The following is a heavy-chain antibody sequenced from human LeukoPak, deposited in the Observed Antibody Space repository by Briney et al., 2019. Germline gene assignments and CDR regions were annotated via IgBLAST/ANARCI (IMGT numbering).Heavy chain of an antibody. CDR3: AKESPPFDY. CDR1: GFTFSGYA. CDR2: IIGGGGST. J-gene: IGHJ4*02. Sequence: GGSLRLSCAASGFTFSGYAMSWVPQAPGKGLKWGSIIIGGGGSTYYADSVQGRLTISRENSKSTLYLQMNSLRAEDTAVYYCAKESPPFDYWGQGTLVTVSS. V-gene: IGHV3-23*01.